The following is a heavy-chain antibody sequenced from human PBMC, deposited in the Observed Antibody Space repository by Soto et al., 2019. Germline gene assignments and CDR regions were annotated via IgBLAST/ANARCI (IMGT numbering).Heavy chain of an antibody. Sequence: GASVKVSCKASGGTFSSYAISWVRQAPGQGLEWMGGIIPIFGTANYAQKFQGRVTITADKSTGTAYMELSSLRSEDTAVYYCARVSVEMATISWFDPWGQGTLVTVSS. V-gene: IGHV1-69*06. J-gene: IGHJ5*02. CDR1: GGTFSSYA. CDR2: IIPIFGTA. CDR3: ARVSVEMATISWFDP. D-gene: IGHD5-12*01.